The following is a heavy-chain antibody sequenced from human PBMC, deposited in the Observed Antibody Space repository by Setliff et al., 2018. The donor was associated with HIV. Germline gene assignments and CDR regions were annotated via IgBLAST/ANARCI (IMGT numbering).Heavy chain of an antibody. D-gene: IGHD3-22*01. CDR1: GESSSGYY. J-gene: IGHJ4*02. Sequence: KSSETLSLTCAVYGESSSGYYWSWIRQPPGEGLEWIGEINHSGSTNYNPSLKSRVTISVDSSKNQFSLKLTSLTAADTAVYYCARDPKHSSSGDLEYWGQGTLVTVSS. V-gene: IGHV4-34*01. CDR3: ARDPKHSSSGDLEY. CDR2: INHSGST.